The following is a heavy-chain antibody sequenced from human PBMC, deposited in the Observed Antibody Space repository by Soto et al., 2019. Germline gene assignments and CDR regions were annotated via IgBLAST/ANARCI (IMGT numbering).Heavy chain of an antibody. CDR2: IYPGDSDT. CDR3: ARGGYCSSVSCYSDYYGLDV. Sequence: GESLKISCKGSGYTFTNYWIGWVRQMPGKGLEWMGIIYPGDSDTKYNPSFQGQVTISADKSITTTYLRWTSLKTEDTAIYYCARGGYCSSVSCYSDYYGLDVWGQGTTVTVSS. V-gene: IGHV5-51*01. J-gene: IGHJ6*02. D-gene: IGHD2-15*01. CDR1: GYTFTNYW.